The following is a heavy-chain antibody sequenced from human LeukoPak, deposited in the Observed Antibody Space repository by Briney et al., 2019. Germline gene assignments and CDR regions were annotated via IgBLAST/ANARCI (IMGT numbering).Heavy chain of an antibody. CDR2: INHSGST. J-gene: IGHJ4*02. D-gene: IGHD2-2*01. CDR3: ATSIVVVPAASSY. CDR1: GGSFSGYY. Sequence: SETLSLTCAVYGGSFSGYYWSWIRQPPGKGLEWIGEINHSGSTNYNPSLKSRVTISVDTSKNQFSLKLSSVTAADTAVYYCATSIVVVPAASSYWGQGTLVTVSS. V-gene: IGHV4-34*01.